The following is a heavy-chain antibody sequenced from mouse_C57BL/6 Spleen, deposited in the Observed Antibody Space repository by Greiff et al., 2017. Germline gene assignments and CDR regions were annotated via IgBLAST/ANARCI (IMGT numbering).Heavy chain of an antibody. J-gene: IGHJ3*01. CDR2: IDPSDSYT. Sequence: QVQLQQPGAELVRPGTSVKLSCKASGYTFTSYWMNWVKQRPGQGLEWIGVIDPSDSYTNYNQKFKGKATLTVDTSSSTAYMQLSSLTSKDSAVYYCASDRDYYGSSYETWFAYWGQGTLVTVSA. CDR1: GYTFTSYW. V-gene: IGHV1-59*01. CDR3: ASDRDYYGSSYETWFAY. D-gene: IGHD1-1*01.